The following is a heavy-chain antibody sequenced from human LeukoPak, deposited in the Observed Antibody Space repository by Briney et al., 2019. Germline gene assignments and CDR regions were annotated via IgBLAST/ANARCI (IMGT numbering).Heavy chain of an antibody. CDR2: IYYSGST. D-gene: IGHD4-17*01. J-gene: IGHJ1*01. Sequence: SETLSLTCTVSGGSISSYHWSWIRQPPRKGLEWIGYIYYSGSTNYNPPLKSRVTISVDTSKHKFSLKLSSVTAADTAVYYCASHTVTTAEEYFQHWGQGTLVTVSS. CDR3: ASHTVTTAEEYFQH. CDR1: GGSISSYH. V-gene: IGHV4-59*01.